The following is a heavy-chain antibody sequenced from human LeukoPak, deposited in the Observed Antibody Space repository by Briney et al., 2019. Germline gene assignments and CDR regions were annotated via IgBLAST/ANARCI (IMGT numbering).Heavy chain of an antibody. J-gene: IGHJ4*01. CDR1: GFTFNSYE. V-gene: IGHV3-48*03. D-gene: IGHD6-19*01. CDR2: ICSTGNTM. CDR3: ARLATKVAVHVFDC. Sequence: GGSLRLSCAPSGFTFNSYELICGRQAPGRGLGWISYICSTGNTMHYADSVKGRFTSSRENPKNSLYRHLNRLRAQNTALYYFARLATKVAVHVFDC.